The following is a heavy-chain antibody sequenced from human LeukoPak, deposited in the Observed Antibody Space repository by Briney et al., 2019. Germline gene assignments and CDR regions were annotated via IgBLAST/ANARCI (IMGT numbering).Heavy chain of an antibody. CDR1: GFIFNKAW. D-gene: IGHD3-22*01. CDR3: ATDWLDY. Sequence: GGSLRLSCAASGFIFNKAWMTWLRQAPGKGLEWVGRIKRNIDGGTSDYAAPVKGRFTVSRDDSRNILYLQMNSLKIEDTAVYYCATDWLDYWGQGTLVTVSS. CDR2: IKRNIDGGTS. J-gene: IGHJ4*02. V-gene: IGHV3-15*01.